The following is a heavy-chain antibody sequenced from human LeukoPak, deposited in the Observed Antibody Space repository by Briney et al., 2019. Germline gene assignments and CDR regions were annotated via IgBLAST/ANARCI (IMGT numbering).Heavy chain of an antibody. Sequence: GASVKASCKASGYTFTSYYMHWVRQAPGQGLEWMGIINPSGGSTSYAQKFQGRVTMTRDTSTSTVYMELSSLRSEDTAVYYCASGGMVVPAAVRPSYYYYYMDVWGKGTTVTVSS. CDR2: INPSGGST. D-gene: IGHD2-2*01. CDR3: ASGGMVVPAAVRPSYYYYYMDV. V-gene: IGHV1-46*01. CDR1: GYTFTSYY. J-gene: IGHJ6*03.